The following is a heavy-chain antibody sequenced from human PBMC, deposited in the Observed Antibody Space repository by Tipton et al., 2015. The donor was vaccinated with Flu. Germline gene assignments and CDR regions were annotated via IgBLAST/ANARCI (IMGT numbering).Heavy chain of an antibody. J-gene: IGHJ4*02. CDR1: GFTFTNAW. Sequence: SLRLSCAASGFTFTNAWMTWVRQAPGKGLEWVGRIQSKTDGGAADYAAPVKGRFTISRDDSKNTLYLQMNSLKTEDTAVYYCVQDFAGVSRAHWGQGTLVTVSS. V-gene: IGHV3-15*01. CDR3: VQDFAGVSRAH. CDR2: IQSKTDGGAA. D-gene: IGHD2-8*01.